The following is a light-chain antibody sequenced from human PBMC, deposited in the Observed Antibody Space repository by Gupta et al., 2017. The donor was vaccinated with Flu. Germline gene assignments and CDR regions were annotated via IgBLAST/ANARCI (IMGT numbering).Light chain of an antibody. J-gene: IGLJ2*01. CDR3: QAWDTTTAV. CDR1: ELGDKS. CDR2: QDS. V-gene: IGLV3-1*01. Sequence: SYELTQPPSISVSPGPTATITRFGYELGDKSVSWYQQNSGQSPMLVIYQDSKRPAGIPERFAGSNSGNTATRTISGTQPVDEADYYCQAWDTTTAVFGGGTKLTVL.